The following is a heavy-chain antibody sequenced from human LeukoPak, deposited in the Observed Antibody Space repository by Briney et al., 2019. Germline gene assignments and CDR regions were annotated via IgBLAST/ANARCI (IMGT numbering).Heavy chain of an antibody. D-gene: IGHD2-2*01. CDR1: GFTFSSYW. CDR3: ARGYCSSTSCSKAYYFDY. CDR2: INSDGSST. Sequence: PGGSLRLSCAASGFTFSSYWMHWVRQAPGKGLVWVSRINSDGSSTSYADSVKGRFTISRDNAKNTLYLQMNSLGAEDTAVYYCARGYCSSTSCSKAYYFDYWGQGTLVTVSS. V-gene: IGHV3-74*01. J-gene: IGHJ4*02.